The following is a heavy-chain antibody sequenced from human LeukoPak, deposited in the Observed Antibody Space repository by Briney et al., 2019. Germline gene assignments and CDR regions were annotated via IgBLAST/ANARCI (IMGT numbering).Heavy chain of an antibody. D-gene: IGHD5-12*01. CDR3: ARVSGYDWESFYDY. CDR1: GGSFSGYY. CDR2: INHSGST. Sequence: SETLSLTCAVYGGSFSGYYWSWIRQPPGKGLEWIGEINHSGSTNYNPSLKSRVTISVDTSKNQFSLKLTSVTAADTAVYYCARVSGYDWESFYDYWGQGTLVTVSS. V-gene: IGHV4-34*01. J-gene: IGHJ4*02.